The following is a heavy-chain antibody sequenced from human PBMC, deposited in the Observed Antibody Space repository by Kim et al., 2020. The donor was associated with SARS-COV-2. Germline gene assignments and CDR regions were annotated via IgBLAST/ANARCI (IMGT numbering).Heavy chain of an antibody. J-gene: IGHJ6*03. CDR1: GFTFSSYS. CDR3: ARQPYYYDSSGYYGVYYYYYYMDV. V-gene: IGHV3-21*01. CDR2: ISSSSSYI. D-gene: IGHD3-22*01. Sequence: GGSLRLSCAASGFTFSSYSMNWVRQAPGKGLEWVSSISSSSSYIYYADSVKGRFTISRDNAKNSLYLQMNSLRAEDTAVYYCARQPYYYDSSGYYGVYYYYYYMDVWGKGTTVTVSS.